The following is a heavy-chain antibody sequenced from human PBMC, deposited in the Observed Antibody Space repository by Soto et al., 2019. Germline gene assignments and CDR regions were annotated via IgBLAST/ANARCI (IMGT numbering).Heavy chain of an antibody. CDR1: GASISGFY. Sequence: SETLSLTCTVSGASISGFYWSWIRKSAGKVLEWIGRIYATGTTDYNPSLKSRVMMSVDTSKKQFSLKLRSVTAADTAVYYCVRDGTKTLRDWFDPWGQGXSVTVSS. CDR3: VRDGTKTLRDWFDP. D-gene: IGHD1-1*01. J-gene: IGHJ5*02. CDR2: IYATGTT. V-gene: IGHV4-4*07.